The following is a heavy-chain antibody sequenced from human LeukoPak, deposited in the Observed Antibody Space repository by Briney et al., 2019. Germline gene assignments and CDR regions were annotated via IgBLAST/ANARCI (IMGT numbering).Heavy chain of an antibody. CDR2: MNPNSGNT. CDR3: ARGPSNGYYCSYYFDY. V-gene: IGHV1-8*01. D-gene: IGHD3-22*01. Sequence: ASVKVSCKASGYTFTSYDINWVRQATGQGLEWMGWMNPNSGNTGYAQKFQGRVTMTRNTSISTAYMELSSLRSEDTAVYYCARGPSNGYYCSYYFDYWGQGTLVTVSS. CDR1: GYTFTSYD. J-gene: IGHJ4*02.